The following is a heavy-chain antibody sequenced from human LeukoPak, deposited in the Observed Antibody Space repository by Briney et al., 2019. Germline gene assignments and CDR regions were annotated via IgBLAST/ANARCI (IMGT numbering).Heavy chain of an antibody. CDR1: GFTFSSYA. D-gene: IGHD3-22*01. V-gene: IGHV3-23*01. Sequence: GGSLRLSCAASGFTFSSYAMSWVRQAPGKGLEWVSAISGSGGSTYYADSVKGRFTISRDNSKNTLYLQMNSLRAEDTAVYYCATGGYYHDSSGYYRVDFFDYWGQGTRVTVSS. J-gene: IGHJ4*02. CDR2: ISGSGGST. CDR3: ATGGYYHDSSGYYRVDFFDY.